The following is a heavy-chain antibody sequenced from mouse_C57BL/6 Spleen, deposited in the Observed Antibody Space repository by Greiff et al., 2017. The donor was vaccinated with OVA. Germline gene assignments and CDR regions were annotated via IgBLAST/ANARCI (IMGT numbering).Heavy chain of an antibody. CDR1: GYTFTSYW. Sequence: QVQLKQPGAELVMPGASVKLSCKASGYTFTSYWMHWVKQRPGQGLEWIGEIDPSDSYTNYNQKFKGKSTLTVDKSSSTAYMQLSSLTSEDSAVYYCARFPYDYDRGMPMDYWGQGTSVTVSS. V-gene: IGHV1-69*01. J-gene: IGHJ4*01. D-gene: IGHD2-4*01. CDR2: IDPSDSYT. CDR3: ARFPYDYDRGMPMDY.